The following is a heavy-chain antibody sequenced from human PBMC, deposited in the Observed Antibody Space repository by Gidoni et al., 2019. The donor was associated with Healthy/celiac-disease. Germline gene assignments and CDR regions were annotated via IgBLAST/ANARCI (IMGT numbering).Heavy chain of an antibody. Sequence: QVQLQQWGAGLLTPSETLSLTRAVYGVSSRGYYWSWIRQPPGKGLEWIGEIHHSGSTNYNPSLKSRVTISVDTSKNQFSLKLSSVTAADTAVYYCAREACSGGSCYYYGMDVWGQGTTVTVSS. J-gene: IGHJ6*02. CDR2: IHHSGST. V-gene: IGHV4-34*01. D-gene: IGHD2-15*01. CDR3: AREACSGGSCYYYGMDV. CDR1: GVSSRGYY.